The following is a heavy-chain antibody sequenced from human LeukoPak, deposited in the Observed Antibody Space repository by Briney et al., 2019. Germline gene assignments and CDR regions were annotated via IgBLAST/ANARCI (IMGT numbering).Heavy chain of an antibody. Sequence: SETLSLTCTVSGYSINSAFYWGWIRVPPGKGLEWIGSVFHRVTTYYNSSLKSRVNISIDTSNNHFSLKLNSLTAEDTAMYYCVRDGYYGSGSPGWFGPWGPGTLVIVSA. CDR2: VFHRVTT. CDR1: GYSINSAFY. D-gene: IGHD3-10*01. CDR3: VRDGYYGSGSPGWFGP. V-gene: IGHV4-38-2*02. J-gene: IGHJ5*02.